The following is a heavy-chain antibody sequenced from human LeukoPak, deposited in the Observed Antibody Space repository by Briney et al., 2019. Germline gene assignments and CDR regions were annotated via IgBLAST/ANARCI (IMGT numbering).Heavy chain of an antibody. Sequence: SETLSLTCTVSGGSISSYYWSWIRQPAGKGLEWIGRIYTSGSTNYNPSLKSRVTMSVDTSKNQFSLKLSSVTAADTAVYYCARPPATKYYYDSSGPETPFDYWGQGTLVTVSS. D-gene: IGHD3-22*01. CDR1: GGSISSYY. J-gene: IGHJ4*02. CDR2: IYTSGST. CDR3: ARPPATKYYYDSSGPETPFDY. V-gene: IGHV4-4*07.